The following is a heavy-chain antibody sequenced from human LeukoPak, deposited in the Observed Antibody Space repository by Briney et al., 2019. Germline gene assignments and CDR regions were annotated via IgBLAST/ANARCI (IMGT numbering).Heavy chain of an antibody. J-gene: IGHJ4*02. V-gene: IGHV1-46*01. Sequence: ASVKVSCKASGYTFTSYYMHWVRQAPGQGLEWMGIINPSGGSTSYAQKFQGRVTMTRDTSTSTVYMELSSLRSEDTAVYYCARDPRYYDSSGYDSRYFDYWGQGTLVTVSS. CDR2: INPSGGST. CDR3: ARDPRYYDSSGYDSRYFDY. CDR1: GYTFTSYY. D-gene: IGHD3-22*01.